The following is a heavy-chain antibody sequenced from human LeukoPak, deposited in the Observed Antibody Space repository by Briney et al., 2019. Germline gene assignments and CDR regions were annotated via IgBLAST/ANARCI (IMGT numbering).Heavy chain of an antibody. CDR3: AKRMAPTYYYHTRAAFDI. V-gene: IGHV3-53*01. CDR1: GFTVSSNY. Sequence: GGSLRLSCAASGFTVSSNYMSWVRQAPGKGLEWVSVIYSGGSTYYPDSVKGRFTISRDNSKNTLYLQMNSLRAEDTAVYYCAKRMAPTYYYHTRAAFDIWGQGAMVTVSS. D-gene: IGHD3-22*01. J-gene: IGHJ3*02. CDR2: IYSGGST.